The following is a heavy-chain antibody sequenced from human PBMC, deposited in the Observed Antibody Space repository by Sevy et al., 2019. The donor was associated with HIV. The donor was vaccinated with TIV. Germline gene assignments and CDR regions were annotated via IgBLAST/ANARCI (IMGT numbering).Heavy chain of an antibody. Sequence: GGSLRLSCEVPGFTFNSYSFNWVRQAPGKWLEWISYISTSSDITYYEESVQGRFTISRDNVKNSLYLQMNSLRVEDTAIYYCARGTGIRSLYYFAYWGQGTLVTVSS. CDR2: ISTSSDIT. D-gene: IGHD1-1*01. CDR1: GFTFNSYS. CDR3: ARGTGIRSLYYFAY. J-gene: IGHJ4*02. V-gene: IGHV3-48*01.